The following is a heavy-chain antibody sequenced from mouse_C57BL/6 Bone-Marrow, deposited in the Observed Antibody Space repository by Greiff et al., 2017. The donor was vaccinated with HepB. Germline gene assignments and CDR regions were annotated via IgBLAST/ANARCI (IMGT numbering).Heavy chain of an antibody. CDR2: IYPRSGNT. D-gene: IGHD2-12*01. CDR3: ARPLYYSGDAWFAY. Sequence: QVQLQQSGAELARPGASVKLSCKASGYTFTSYGISWVKQRTGQGLEWIGEIYPRSGNTYYNEKFKGKATLTADKSSSTAYMELRSLTSEDSAVYFCARPLYYSGDAWFAYWGQGTLVTVSA. J-gene: IGHJ3*01. CDR1: GYTFTSYG. V-gene: IGHV1-81*01.